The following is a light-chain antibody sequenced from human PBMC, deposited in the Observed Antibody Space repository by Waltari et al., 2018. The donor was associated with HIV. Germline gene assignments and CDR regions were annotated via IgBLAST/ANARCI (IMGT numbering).Light chain of an antibody. V-gene: IGLV1-47*01. CDR3: AAWDDSLSGLWV. CDR1: SSNIGSNF. Sequence: QSVLTQPPSASGTPGPRVTISCSGSSSNIGSNFVYWSQQFPGTAPKLLIYRNNQRPSGVPDRFSGSKSGTSASLAISGLRSEDEADYYCAAWDDSLSGLWVFGGGTKLTVL. J-gene: IGLJ3*02. CDR2: RNN.